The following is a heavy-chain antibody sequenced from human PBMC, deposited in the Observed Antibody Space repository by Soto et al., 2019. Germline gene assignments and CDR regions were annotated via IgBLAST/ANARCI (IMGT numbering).Heavy chain of an antibody. J-gene: IGHJ6*02. Sequence: GASVKVSCKASGGTFSSYAISWVRQAPGQGLEWMGGIIPIFGTANYAQKFQGRVTITADESTSTAYMELSSLRSEDTAVYYCASTLYSRTKLYYGMDVWGQGTTVTVSS. CDR1: GGTFSSYA. CDR3: ASTLYSRTKLYYGMDV. V-gene: IGHV1-69*13. CDR2: IIPIFGTA. D-gene: IGHD5-18*01.